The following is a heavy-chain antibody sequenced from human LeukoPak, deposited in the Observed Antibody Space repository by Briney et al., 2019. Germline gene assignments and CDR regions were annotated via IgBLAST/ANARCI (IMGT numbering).Heavy chain of an antibody. D-gene: IGHD2-15*01. J-gene: IGHJ6*03. CDR3: ARGGSHYYYYMDV. CDR1: GGSINPYY. Sequence: PSETLSLTCTVSGGSINPYYWSWIRQSPGKGLEWIGYIYYSGITDYDPSLKSRVTMSIDTSKKQFSLKLTSVTAADTAVYLCARGGSHYYYYMDVWGKGTRVTVSS. CDR2: IYYSGIT. V-gene: IGHV4-59*01.